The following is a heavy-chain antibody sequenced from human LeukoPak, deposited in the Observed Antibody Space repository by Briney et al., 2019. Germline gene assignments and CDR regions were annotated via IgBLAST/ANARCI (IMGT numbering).Heavy chain of an antibody. D-gene: IGHD1-20*01. V-gene: IGHV4-39*07. CDR3: ARDPSFYNWNDNRDYFDY. Sequence: PSETLSLTCSVSGGSISSNRSSYHWGWIRQPPGKGLEWIGSIYYGGNTYYNPSLKSRVTISIDTSKNQFSLRLSSVTAADTAVYYCARDPSFYNWNDNRDYFDYWGQGALVTVSS. J-gene: IGHJ4*02. CDR2: IYYGGNT. CDR1: GGSISSNRSSYH.